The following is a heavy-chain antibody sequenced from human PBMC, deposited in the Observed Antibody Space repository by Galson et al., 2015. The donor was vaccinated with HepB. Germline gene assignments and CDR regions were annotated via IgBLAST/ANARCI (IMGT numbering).Heavy chain of an antibody. V-gene: IGHV3-48*01. J-gene: IGHJ6*02. CDR3: ARDQQWLATGYGMDV. D-gene: IGHD6-19*01. CDR1: GFTFSSYS. CDR2: ISSSSSTI. Sequence: SLRLSCAASGFTFSSYSMNWVRQAPGKGLEWVSYISSSSSTIYYADSVKGRFTISRDNAKNSLYLQMNSLRAEDTAVYYCARDQQWLATGYGMDVWGQGTTVTVSS.